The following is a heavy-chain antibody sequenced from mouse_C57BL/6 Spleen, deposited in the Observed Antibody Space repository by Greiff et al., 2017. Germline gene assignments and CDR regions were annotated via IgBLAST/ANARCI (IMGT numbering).Heavy chain of an antibody. D-gene: IGHD1-1*01. V-gene: IGHV1-81*01. CDR2: IYPRSGNT. CDR3: ARSQEYYGSATRAMDY. CDR1: GYTFTSYG. Sequence: VQLQQSGAELARPGASVKLSCKASGYTFTSYGISWVKQRTGQGLEWIGEIYPRSGNTYYNEKFKGKATLTADKSSSTAYMELRSLTSEDSAVYCGARSQEYYGSATRAMDYWGQGTSVTVSS. J-gene: IGHJ4*01.